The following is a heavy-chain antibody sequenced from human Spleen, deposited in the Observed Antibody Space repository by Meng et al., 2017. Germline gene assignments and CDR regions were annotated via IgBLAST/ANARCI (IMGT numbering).Heavy chain of an antibody. CDR3: ARVGGITMVRGVAY. Sequence: ASVKVSCKASGYTFTGYYMHWVRQAPGQGLEWMGRINPNSGGTNYAQKFQGSVTMTRDTSISTAYMELSRLRSDDTAVYYCARVGGITMVRGVAYWGQGTLVTVSS. CDR1: GYTFTGYY. CDR2: INPNSGGT. V-gene: IGHV1-2*06. D-gene: IGHD3-10*01. J-gene: IGHJ4*02.